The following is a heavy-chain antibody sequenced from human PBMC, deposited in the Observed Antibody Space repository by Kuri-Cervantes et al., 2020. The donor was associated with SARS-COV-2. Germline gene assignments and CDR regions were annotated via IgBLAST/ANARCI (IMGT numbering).Heavy chain of an antibody. Sequence: KVSCKGSGYSFTSYWIGWVRQMPGKGLEWMGIIYPGDSDTRYSPSFQGQVTISADKSISTAYLQWSSLKASDTAMYYCATFTPYGSGSYYNRGDYYGMDVWGQGTTVTVSS. V-gene: IGHV5-51*01. CDR1: GYSFTSYW. J-gene: IGHJ6*02. CDR3: ATFTPYGSGSYYNRGDYYGMDV. D-gene: IGHD3-10*01. CDR2: IYPGDSDT.